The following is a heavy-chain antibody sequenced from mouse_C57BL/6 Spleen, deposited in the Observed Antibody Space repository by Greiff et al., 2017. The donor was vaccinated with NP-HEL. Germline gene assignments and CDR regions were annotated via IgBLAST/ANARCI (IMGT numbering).Heavy chain of an antibody. J-gene: IGHJ4*01. V-gene: IGHV1-54*01. CDR2: INPGSGGT. CDR1: GYAFTNYL. Sequence: VQLQQSGAELVRPGTSVKVSCKASGYAFTNYLIEWVKQRPGQGLEWIGVINPGSGGTNYNEKFKGKATLTADKSSSTAYMQLSSLTSEDSAVYCCARSEPYYYGSSSYYAMDYWGQGTSVTVSS. D-gene: IGHD1-1*01. CDR3: ARSEPYYYGSSSYYAMDY.